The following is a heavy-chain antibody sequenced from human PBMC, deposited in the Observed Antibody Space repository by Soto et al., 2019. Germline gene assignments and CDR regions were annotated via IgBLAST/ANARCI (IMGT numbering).Heavy chain of an antibody. CDR1: GFTVSSNY. V-gene: IGHV3-53*01. D-gene: IGHD1-26*01. J-gene: IGHJ4*02. CDR3: GGSYRRPGYLVDY. CDR2: IYSGGST. Sequence: HPGGSLRLSCAASGFTVSSNYMSWVRQAPGKGLEWVSVIYSGGSTYYADSVKGRFTISRDNSKNTLYLQMNSLRAEDTAVYYCGGSYRRPGYLVDYWGQGTLVTVSS.